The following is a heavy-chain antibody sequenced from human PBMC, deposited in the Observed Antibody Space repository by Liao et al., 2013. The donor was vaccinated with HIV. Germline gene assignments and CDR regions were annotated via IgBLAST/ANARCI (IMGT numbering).Heavy chain of an antibody. CDR1: GGSISSYY. CDR3: ARLSYSSAWSLTP. J-gene: IGHJ4*02. Sequence: QVQLQESGPGLVKPSETLSLICTVSGGSISSYYWSWIRQPPGKGLEWIGYISYTGSINYSPSLKSRVTISLDTSKIQFSLRLSSVTAADTAVYYCARLSYSSAWSLTPWGRGTLVTVSS. V-gene: IGHV4-59*01. D-gene: IGHD6-19*01. CDR2: ISYTGSI.